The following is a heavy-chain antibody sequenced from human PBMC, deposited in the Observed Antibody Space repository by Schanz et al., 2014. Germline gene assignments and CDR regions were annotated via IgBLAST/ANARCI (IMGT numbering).Heavy chain of an antibody. CDR3: ARDRDQWDGNYLDY. D-gene: IGHD1-26*01. Sequence: QVQLVQSGAEVKKPGSSVTVSCKASGGTFSSFAIFWVRQAPGQGLEYMGRITPILETANYAQKFQGRVTMTTDTSTSTVYMELRSLTSDDSAVYYCARDRDQWDGNYLDYWGQGTLVTVSS. CDR1: GGTFSSFA. V-gene: IGHV1-69*04. J-gene: IGHJ4*02. CDR2: ITPILETA.